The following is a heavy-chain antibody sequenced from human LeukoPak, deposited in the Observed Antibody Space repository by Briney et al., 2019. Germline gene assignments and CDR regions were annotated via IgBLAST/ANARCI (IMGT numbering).Heavy chain of an antibody. CDR2: ISYDGSNK. D-gene: IGHD2-2*01. CDR3: AKSVGYFQYQTPPGD. J-gene: IGHJ4*02. V-gene: IGHV3-30-3*02. CDR1: GFTFSSYA. Sequence: GGSLRLSCAASGFTFSSYAMHWVRQAPGKGLEWVAVISYDGSNKYYADSVKGRFTISRDNGKTTLYLQMNSLRTEDTAFYYCAKSVGYFQYQTPPGDWGQGTLVTVSS.